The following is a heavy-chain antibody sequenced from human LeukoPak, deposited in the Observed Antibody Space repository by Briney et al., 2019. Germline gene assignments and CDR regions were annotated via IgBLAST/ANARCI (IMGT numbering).Heavy chain of an antibody. CDR3: ARGDGGSTYGYFFDY. D-gene: IGHD5-18*01. Sequence: PSETLSLTCTVSGASGNNYYWGWIRQPPGKGPEYIGFIFYSGTTNYNPSFKSRVTISVDPSKNQFSLKLRSLTAADTAVYYCARGDGGSTYGYFFDYWGQGTLVTVSS. CDR1: GASGNNYY. CDR2: IFYSGTT. J-gene: IGHJ4*02. V-gene: IGHV4-59*02.